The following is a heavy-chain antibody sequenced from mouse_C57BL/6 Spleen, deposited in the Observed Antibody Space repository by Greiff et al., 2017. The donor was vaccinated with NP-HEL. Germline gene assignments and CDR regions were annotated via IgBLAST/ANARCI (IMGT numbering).Heavy chain of an antibody. CDR3: ARLPNWDDFDY. CDR1: GYTFTSYC. Sequence: QVQLQQPGAELVKPGASVKLSCKASGYTFTSYCMHWVKQRPGQGLEWIGMIHPNSGSTNYNEKFKSKATLTVDKSSSTAYMQLSSLTSEDSAVYYGARLPNWDDFDYWGQGTTLTVSS. V-gene: IGHV1-64*01. J-gene: IGHJ2*01. CDR2: IHPNSGST. D-gene: IGHD4-1*01.